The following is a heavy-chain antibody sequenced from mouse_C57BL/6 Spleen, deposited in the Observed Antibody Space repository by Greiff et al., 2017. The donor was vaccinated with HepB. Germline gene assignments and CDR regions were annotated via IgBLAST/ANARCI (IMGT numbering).Heavy chain of an antibody. CDR2: ISSGGSYT. V-gene: IGHV5-6*01. J-gene: IGHJ2*01. CDR3: AREGTYYSGDY. D-gene: IGHD1-1*01. Sequence: EVKLVESGGDLVKPGGSLKLSCAASGFTFSSYGMSWVRQTPDKRLEWVATISSGGSYTYYPDSVKGRFTISRDNAKNTLYLQMSSLKSEDTAMYYCAREGTYYSGDYWGQGTTLTVSS. CDR1: GFTFSSYG.